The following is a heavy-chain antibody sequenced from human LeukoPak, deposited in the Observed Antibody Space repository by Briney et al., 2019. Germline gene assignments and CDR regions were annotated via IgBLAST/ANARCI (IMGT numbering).Heavy chain of an antibody. V-gene: IGHV4-31*03. Sequence: PSQTLSLTCTVSGGSISSGGYYWSWIRQHPGKGLEWIGYIYYSGSTYYNPSLKSRVTISVDTSKNQFSLKLSSVTAADTAVYYCVRGPLAYCGGDCYNNWFDPWGQGTLVTVSS. CDR2: IYYSGST. CDR3: VRGPLAYCGGDCYNNWFDP. D-gene: IGHD2-21*02. J-gene: IGHJ5*02. CDR1: GGSISSGGYY.